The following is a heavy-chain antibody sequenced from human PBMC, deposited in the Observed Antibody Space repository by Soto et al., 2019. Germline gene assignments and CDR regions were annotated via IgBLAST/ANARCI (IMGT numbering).Heavy chain of an antibody. CDR2: IYYSGST. CDR1: AGSTSRNK. D-gene: IGHD3-22*01. CDR3: ARVGYESSGEIDY. V-gene: IGHV4-59*01. J-gene: IGHJ4*02. Sequence: SATLNHPCRVSAGSTSRNKWSWIRHPPGTGLELIGYIYYSGSTNYNPSLKSRVTISVDTSKNQFSLKLSSVTAADTAVYYCARVGYESSGEIDYWGQVSLVPVS.